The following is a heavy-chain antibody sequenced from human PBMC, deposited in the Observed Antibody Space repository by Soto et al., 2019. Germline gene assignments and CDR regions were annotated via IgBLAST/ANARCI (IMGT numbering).Heavy chain of an antibody. CDR1: GFTFSSYS. D-gene: IGHD2-2*02. Sequence: GGSLRLSCAASGFTFSSYSMNWVRQAPGKGLEWVSSISSSSSYIYYADSVKGRFTISRDNAKNSLYLQMNSLRAEDTAVYYCARSSETVVVPDAIANWFDPWGQGTLVTVSS. CDR2: ISSSSSYI. CDR3: ARSSETVVVPDAIANWFDP. J-gene: IGHJ5*02. V-gene: IGHV3-21*01.